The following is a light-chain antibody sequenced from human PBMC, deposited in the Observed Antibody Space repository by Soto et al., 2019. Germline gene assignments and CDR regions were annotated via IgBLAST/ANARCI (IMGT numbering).Light chain of an antibody. J-gene: IGKJ1*01. CDR2: GIS. Sequence: ELVLTQSPGTLSLSPGERATLSCRASHTISSSYLAWYQQKPGQAPRLLMYGISRRATGIPDRFSGSGSGTDFTLTITMLEPEDFAVYYGQQYVTSSRRTFGQGTKVHIK. CDR1: HTISSSY. V-gene: IGKV3-20*01. CDR3: QQYVTSSRRT.